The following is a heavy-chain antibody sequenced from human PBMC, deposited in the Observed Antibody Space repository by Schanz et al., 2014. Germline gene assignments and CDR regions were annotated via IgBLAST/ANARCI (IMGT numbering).Heavy chain of an antibody. D-gene: IGHD6-13*01. J-gene: IGHJ6*02. Sequence: EVQLVESGGGLVQPGGSLRLSCAASGFTFSDSWMHWVRQAPGKGLVWVANIKQDGIEKYYVDSVKGRFTISRDDAKNSHYLQMNSLRVEDTAVFYCVKIGYTHWSLDDWGQGTTVTVSS. CDR2: IKQDGIEK. V-gene: IGHV3-7*01. CDR1: GFTFSDSW. CDR3: VKIGYTHWSLDD.